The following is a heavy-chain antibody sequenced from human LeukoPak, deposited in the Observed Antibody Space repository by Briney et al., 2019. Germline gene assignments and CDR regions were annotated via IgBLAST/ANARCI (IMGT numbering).Heavy chain of an antibody. CDR3: ARELPYYYDSSGLDY. CDR2: IYTSGST. Sequence: SETLSLTCTVSGGSISSYYWSWIRQPAGKGLEWIGRIYTSGSTYYNPSLKSRVTISVDTSKNQFSLNLSSVTAADTAVYYCARELPYYYDSSGLDYWGQGTLVTVSS. CDR1: GGSISSYY. D-gene: IGHD3-22*01. J-gene: IGHJ4*02. V-gene: IGHV4-4*07.